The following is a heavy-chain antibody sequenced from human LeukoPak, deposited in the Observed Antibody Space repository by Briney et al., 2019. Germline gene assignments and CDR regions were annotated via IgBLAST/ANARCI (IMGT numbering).Heavy chain of an antibody. V-gene: IGHV4-59*01. CDR3: ARDDCSSTSCYFRWFDP. Sequence: PSETLSLTCTVSGGSISSYYWSWIRQPPGKGLEWIGYIYYSGSTNYNPSLKSRVTISVDTSKNQFSLKLGSVTAADTAVYYCARDDCSSTSCYFRWFDPWGQGTLVTVSS. CDR2: IYYSGST. D-gene: IGHD2-2*01. CDR1: GGSISSYY. J-gene: IGHJ5*02.